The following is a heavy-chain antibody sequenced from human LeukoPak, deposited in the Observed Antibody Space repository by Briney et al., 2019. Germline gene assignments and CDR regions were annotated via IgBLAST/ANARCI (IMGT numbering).Heavy chain of an antibody. CDR3: TRTIGYRPVAGLKEKWFDP. V-gene: IGHV1-46*01. D-gene: IGHD6-19*01. CDR2: INPLRGIT. CDR1: GYTFTDYY. J-gene: IGHJ5*02. Sequence: GASVKVSCTASGYTFTDYYVHWVRQAPGLGLEWMGIINPLRGITIYAQKFQGRVTMTSDTSTNTVYMELSSLISEDTAVYYCTRTIGYRPVAGLKEKWFDPWGQGTLVTVSS.